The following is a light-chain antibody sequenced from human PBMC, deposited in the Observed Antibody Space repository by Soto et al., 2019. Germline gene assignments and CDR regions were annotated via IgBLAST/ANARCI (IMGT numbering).Light chain of an antibody. Sequence: QSVLTQPASVSGSPGQSITISCTGTSSDVGSYNLVSWYQQHPGKAPKLMIYEGSKRPSGVSNRFSGSKSGNTASLTISGFQAEDEADYYCCSYAGSSTSVFGTGTKVTVL. CDR2: EGS. V-gene: IGLV2-23*01. J-gene: IGLJ1*01. CDR3: CSYAGSSTSV. CDR1: SSDVGSYNL.